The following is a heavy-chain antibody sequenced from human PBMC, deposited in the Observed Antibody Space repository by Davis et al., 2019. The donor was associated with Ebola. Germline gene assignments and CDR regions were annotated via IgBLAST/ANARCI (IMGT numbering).Heavy chain of an antibody. D-gene: IGHD2-8*02. CDR2: LGLSADT. CDR1: GFVFSSYV. CDR3: VKTRSNWWNDALEI. J-gene: IGHJ3*02. Sequence: GESLKISCAASGFVFSSYVMSWVRRAPGKGLEWVSTLGLSADTYYADSVKGRFTISRDNSKNTLDLQMNSLRPEDTAVYYCVKTRSNWWNDALEIWGRGTMVIVSS. V-gene: IGHV3-23*01.